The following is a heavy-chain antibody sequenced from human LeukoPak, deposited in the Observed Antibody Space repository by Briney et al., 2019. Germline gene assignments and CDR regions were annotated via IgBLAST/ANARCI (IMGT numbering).Heavy chain of an antibody. V-gene: IGHV3-30*18. CDR2: ISYDGSNK. J-gene: IGHJ4*02. Sequence: GGSLRRSCAASGFTFSSYGMHWVRQAPGKGLEWVAVISYDGSNKYYADSVKGRFTISRDNSKNTLYLQMNSLRAEDTAVYYCAKDKGSSGWYTSFDYWGQGTLVTVSS. CDR3: AKDKGSSGWYTSFDY. D-gene: IGHD6-19*01. CDR1: GFTFSSYG.